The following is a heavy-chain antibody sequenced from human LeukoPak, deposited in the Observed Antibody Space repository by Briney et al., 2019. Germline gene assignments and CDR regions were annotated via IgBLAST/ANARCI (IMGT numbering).Heavy chain of an antibody. V-gene: IGHV1-2*02. D-gene: IGHD5-24*01. CDR3: ARDSTMAGPEGNDY. CDR1: GYTFTGYY. Sequence: GASVKVSCKASGYTFTGYYFHWVRQAPGQGLEWMGWINPNSGGTNYAQKFQGRVTMTRDTSSSTVYMELSRLTSDDTAVYYCARDSTMAGPEGNDYWGLGTLVTVSS. J-gene: IGHJ4*02. CDR2: INPNSGGT.